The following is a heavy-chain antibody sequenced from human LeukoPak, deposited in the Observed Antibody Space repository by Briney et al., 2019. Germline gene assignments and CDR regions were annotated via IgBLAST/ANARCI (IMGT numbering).Heavy chain of an antibody. CDR3: ARLPPRSSGYYPQFDY. D-gene: IGHD3-22*01. Sequence: PSETLSLTCTVSGGSISSYYWSWIRQPPGKELEWTGYIYYSGSTNYNPSLKSRVTLSVDTSKNQFSLKLSSVTAADTAVYYCARLPPRSSGYYPQFDYWGQGTLVTVSS. V-gene: IGHV4-59*08. CDR1: GGSISSYY. J-gene: IGHJ4*02. CDR2: IYYSGST.